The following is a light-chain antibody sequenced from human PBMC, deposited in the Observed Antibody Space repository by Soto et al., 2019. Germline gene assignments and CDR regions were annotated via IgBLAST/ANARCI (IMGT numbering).Light chain of an antibody. V-gene: IGKV3-20*01. CDR2: ATS. J-gene: IGKJ1*01. CDR1: QSVSSGY. CDR3: QQYDGSPPWT. Sequence: EIVMTQSPATLSVSPGERATLSCRASQSVSSGYLAWYQQKPGQAPRLLIYATSRRATGIPDRFSGSGSGTDFTLTISRLEPEDFAVYYCQQYDGSPPWTFGQGTKVDIK.